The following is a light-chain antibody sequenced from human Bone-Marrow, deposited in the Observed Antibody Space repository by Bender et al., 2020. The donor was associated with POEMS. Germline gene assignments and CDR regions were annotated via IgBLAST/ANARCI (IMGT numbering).Light chain of an antibody. CDR1: SSDVGSYNL. V-gene: IGLV2-23*01. Sequence: QSALTQPASVSGSPGQSITISCTGTSSDVGSYNLVSWYQQHPGEAPKLLIYDGSKRPSGVSNRFSGSKSGNTASLTISGLQAEDEADYLCCSYAGSRTWVFGGWTKLTVL. J-gene: IGLJ3*02. CDR3: CSYAGSRTWV. CDR2: DGS.